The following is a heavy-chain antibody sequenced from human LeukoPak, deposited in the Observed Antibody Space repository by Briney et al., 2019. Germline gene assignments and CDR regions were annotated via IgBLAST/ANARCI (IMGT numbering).Heavy chain of an antibody. CDR1: GFTFSSYA. J-gene: IGHJ4*02. CDR3: ARDLYDSSGY. D-gene: IGHD3-22*01. Sequence: GGSLRLSCAASGFTFSSYAMSWVRQAPGKGLEWVSVIYSGGNTYYADSVKGRFTISRDNSKNTLYLQMNSLRAEDTAMYYCARDLYDSSGYWGQGTLVTVSS. V-gene: IGHV3-53*01. CDR2: IYSGGNT.